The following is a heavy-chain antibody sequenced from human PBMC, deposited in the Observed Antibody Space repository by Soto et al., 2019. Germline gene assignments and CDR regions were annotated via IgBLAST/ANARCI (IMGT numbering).Heavy chain of an antibody. V-gene: IGHV3-48*03. J-gene: IGHJ4*02. CDR3: VREAPCSNGVCQFDY. CDR2: ISSSGSTI. CDR1: GFTFSPYE. D-gene: IGHD2-8*01. Sequence: GGSPRLSCAASGFTFSPYEMSWVRQAPGKGLEWISYISSSGSTIHYADSVKGRFSISRDNAKKSLFLQMNSLRAEDTAVYYCVREAPCSNGVCQFDYWGRGTLVTVSS.